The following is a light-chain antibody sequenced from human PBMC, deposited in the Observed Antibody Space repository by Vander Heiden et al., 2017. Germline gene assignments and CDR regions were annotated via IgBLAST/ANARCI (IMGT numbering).Light chain of an antibody. CDR1: GSDVGGYNY. CDR3: TSYAGSNNWV. Sequence: QSALTQLPSPAGSPGQSVSISCTGTGSDVGGYNYVSWYQHHPGKAPKLMIYDVSKRPSGVPHRFSGSKSGNTASLTVSGLQAEDEADYYCTSYAGSNNWVFGGGTKLTVL. J-gene: IGLJ3*02. CDR2: DVS. V-gene: IGLV2-8*01.